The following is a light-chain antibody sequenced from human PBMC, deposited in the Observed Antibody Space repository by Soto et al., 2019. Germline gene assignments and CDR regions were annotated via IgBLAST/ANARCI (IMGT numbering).Light chain of an antibody. V-gene: IGLV2-14*01. CDR3: SSYTSGNTAVI. CDR2: EVI. Sequence: QSALTQPASVSGSPGQSITLSCTGTSNDLANYNYVSWYQQHPGKAPKLMIYEVINRPSGVSSRFSGSKSGNTASLTISGLQPEDEADYYCSSYTSGNTAVIFGGGTQLTVL. CDR1: SNDLANYNY. J-gene: IGLJ2*01.